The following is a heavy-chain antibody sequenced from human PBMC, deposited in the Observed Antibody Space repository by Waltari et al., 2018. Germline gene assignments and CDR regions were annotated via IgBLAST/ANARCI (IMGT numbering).Heavy chain of an antibody. CDR2: IYYSGST. J-gene: IGHJ5*02. CDR1: GGSISSHY. V-gene: IGHV4-59*11. CDR3: ARDIGRLYYYDSSGYHNWFDP. Sequence: QVQLQESGPGLVKPSETLSLTCTVPGGSISSHYWSWIRQPPGKGLGWIGYIYYSGSTNYNPSLKSRVTISVDTSKNQFSLKLSSVTAADTAVYYCARDIGRLYYYDSSGYHNWFDPWGQGTLVTVSS. D-gene: IGHD3-22*01.